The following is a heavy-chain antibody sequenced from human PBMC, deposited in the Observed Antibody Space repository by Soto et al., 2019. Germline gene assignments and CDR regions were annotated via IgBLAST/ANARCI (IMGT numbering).Heavy chain of an antibody. CDR1: GYSFTSYA. V-gene: IGHV1-3*01. D-gene: IGHD5-12*01. CDR2: INGGHGNT. CDR3: ARGGYDYFMVVDY. J-gene: IGHJ4*02. Sequence: QVQLVQSGAEVKKPGASVKVSCKASGYSFTSYAVHWVRQAPGQRLEWMGWINGGHGNTKYSQKFQGRVTITRDTFASPAYMELSSLRPEDTAVYFCARGGYDYFMVVDYWGQGTLVTVSS.